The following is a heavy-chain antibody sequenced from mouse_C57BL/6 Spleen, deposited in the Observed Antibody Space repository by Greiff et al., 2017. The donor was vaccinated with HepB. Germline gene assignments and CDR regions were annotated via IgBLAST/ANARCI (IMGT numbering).Heavy chain of an antibody. V-gene: IGHV1-61*01. CDR2: IYPSDSET. CDR3: ARSLYPEAMDY. D-gene: IGHD2-1*01. Sequence: QVQLQQPGAELVRPGSSVKLSCKASGYTFTSYWMDWVKQRPGQGLEWIGNIYPSDSETHYNQKFKDKATLTVDKSSSTAYMQLSSLTSEDSAVYYCARSLYPEAMDYWGQGTSVTVSS. J-gene: IGHJ4*01. CDR1: GYTFTSYW.